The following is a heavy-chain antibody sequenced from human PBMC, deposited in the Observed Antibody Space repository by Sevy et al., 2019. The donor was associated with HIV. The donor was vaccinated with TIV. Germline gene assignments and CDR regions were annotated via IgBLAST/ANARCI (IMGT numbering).Heavy chain of an antibody. CDR3: AREVDGVRGVYDY. Sequence: GGSLRLSCAASGFTFSNYYMNWIRQAPGKGLEWVSSISISGRMTSYADSVKGRFTISRDNAKNSLYLQMSSLRADDTAVYYCAREVDGVRGVYDYWGQGTLVTVSS. CDR2: ISISGRMT. V-gene: IGHV3-11*01. CDR1: GFTFSNYY. D-gene: IGHD3-10*01. J-gene: IGHJ4*02.